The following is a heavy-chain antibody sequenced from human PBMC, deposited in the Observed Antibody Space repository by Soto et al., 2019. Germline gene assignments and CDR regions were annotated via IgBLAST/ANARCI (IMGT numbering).Heavy chain of an antibody. Sequence: QVQLQESGPGLVQPSGTLSLTCTVSGGSINGYWSWVRQPPGKGLEWIGEIHHSGSTKYNLSLKSRVTISIDKSKNQFSLNLSSVTAADTAVYYCAGHGGFYFDYWGQGTLVTVSS. CDR2: IHHSGST. V-gene: IGHV4-4*02. CDR1: GGSINGY. J-gene: IGHJ4*02. D-gene: IGHD3-16*01. CDR3: AGHGGFYFDY.